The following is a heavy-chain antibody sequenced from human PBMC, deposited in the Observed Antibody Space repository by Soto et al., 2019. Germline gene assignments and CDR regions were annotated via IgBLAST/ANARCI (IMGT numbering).Heavy chain of an antibody. CDR1: GFTFSSYA. D-gene: IGHD2-8*01. Sequence: EVQLLESGGGLVQPGGSLRLSCAASGFTFSSYAMSWVRQAPGKGLEWVSAISGSGGSTYYADSVKGRFTISRDNSKNTLYLQMNSLRAEDTAVYYCAIIVLRPGGMDVWGQGTTVTVSS. CDR2: ISGSGGST. J-gene: IGHJ6*02. V-gene: IGHV3-23*01. CDR3: AIIVLRPGGMDV.